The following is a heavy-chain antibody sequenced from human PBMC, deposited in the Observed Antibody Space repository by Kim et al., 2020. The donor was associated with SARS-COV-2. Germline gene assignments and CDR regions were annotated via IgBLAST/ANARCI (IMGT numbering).Heavy chain of an antibody. CDR3: ARDSLGMTMDV. D-gene: IGHD3-16*01. Sequence: NNTPSLKSRVTMSLDTSKNQFSLKVNSVTAADAAVYYCARDSLGMTMDVWGQGTTVTVSS. J-gene: IGHJ6*02. V-gene: IGHV4-4*07.